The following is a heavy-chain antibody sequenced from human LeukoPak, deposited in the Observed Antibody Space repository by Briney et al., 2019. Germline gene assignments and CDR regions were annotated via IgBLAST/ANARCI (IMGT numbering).Heavy chain of an antibody. V-gene: IGHV4-38-2*02. CDR3: ARVLGHSSGWYDY. Sequence: SETLSLTCTVSGYSIGSGYYWGWIRQPPGKGLECIGSISYSGSTYYNPSLKSRVTISIDTSKNEFSLKLTSVTAADTAVYYCARVLGHSSGWYDYWGQGTLVTVSS. CDR1: GYSIGSGYY. CDR2: ISYSGST. D-gene: IGHD6-19*01. J-gene: IGHJ4*02.